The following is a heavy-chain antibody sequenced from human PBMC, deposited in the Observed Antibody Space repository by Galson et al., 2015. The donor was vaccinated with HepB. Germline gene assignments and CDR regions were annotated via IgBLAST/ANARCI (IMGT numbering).Heavy chain of an antibody. CDR2: IIPIFGTA. J-gene: IGHJ3*02. Sequence: SVKVSCKASGGTFSSYAISWVRQAPGQGLEWMGGIIPIFGTANYAQKFQGRVTITADKSTSTAYMELSSLRSEDTAVYYCARRYCSSTSCWRMMSGYDAFDIWGQGTMVTVSS. CDR1: GGTFSSYA. V-gene: IGHV1-69*06. CDR3: ARRYCSSTSCWRMMSGYDAFDI. D-gene: IGHD2-2*01.